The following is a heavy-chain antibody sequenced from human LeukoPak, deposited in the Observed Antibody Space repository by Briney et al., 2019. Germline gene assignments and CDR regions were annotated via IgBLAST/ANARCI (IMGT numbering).Heavy chain of an antibody. V-gene: IGHV1-18*01. CDR2: ISAYNGDT. CDR1: GGTFSSYA. Sequence: ASVKVSCKASGGTFSSYAISWLRQAPGQGLEWMGWISAYNGDTNYAQKFQGRVTMTTDTSTSTLYMEVRSLRSDDTAVYYCARDHGHKSVDYWGQGTLVIVSS. CDR3: ARDHGHKSVDY. J-gene: IGHJ4*02. D-gene: IGHD2-21*01.